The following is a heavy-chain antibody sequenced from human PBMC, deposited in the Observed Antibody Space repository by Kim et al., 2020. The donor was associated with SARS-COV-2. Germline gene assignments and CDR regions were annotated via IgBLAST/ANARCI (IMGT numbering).Heavy chain of an antibody. Sequence: ASVKVSCKASGYTFTTYYMNWVRQDPGQGLEWMGIINPSVGTTRYAQKFQGRVTMTRDTATNKVYMELRSLRSEDTALYYCARGGDPIVVVAGTDAFEIW. J-gene: IGHJ3*02. CDR3: ARGGDPIVVVAGTDAFEI. D-gene: IGHD2-15*01. V-gene: IGHV1-46*01. CDR2: INPSVGTT. CDR1: GYTFTTYY.